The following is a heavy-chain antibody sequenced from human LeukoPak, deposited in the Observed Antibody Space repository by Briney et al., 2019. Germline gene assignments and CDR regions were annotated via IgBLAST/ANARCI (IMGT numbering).Heavy chain of an antibody. CDR2: ISGSGSST. V-gene: IGHV3-23*01. D-gene: IGHD4-17*01. CDR1: GFTFSSYA. J-gene: IGHJ2*01. Sequence: GGSLRLSCAASGFTFSSYAMSWVRQAPGKGLEWVSAISGSGSSTYYADSVKGRFTISRDNAKNSLYLQMSSLRAEDTAVYYCARRGGYGDSYWYFDLWGRGTLVTVSS. CDR3: ARRGGYGDSYWYFDL.